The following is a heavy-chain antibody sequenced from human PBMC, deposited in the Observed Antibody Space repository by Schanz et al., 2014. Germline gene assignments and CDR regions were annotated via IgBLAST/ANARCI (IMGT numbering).Heavy chain of an antibody. D-gene: IGHD5-12*01. Sequence: EVQLVESGGGLVQPGGSLRLSCAASGFTFSAYWMTWVRQAPGKGLEWVSSMYINSGSTQYADSVKGRFIISRDSSKNTLFLQMNSLRAEDTAVYFCARDGGRDGYNLAFDVWGQGTLVTVS. CDR2: MYINSGST. CDR3: ARDGGRDGYNLAFDV. CDR1: GFTFSAYW. V-gene: IGHV3-23*04. J-gene: IGHJ3*01.